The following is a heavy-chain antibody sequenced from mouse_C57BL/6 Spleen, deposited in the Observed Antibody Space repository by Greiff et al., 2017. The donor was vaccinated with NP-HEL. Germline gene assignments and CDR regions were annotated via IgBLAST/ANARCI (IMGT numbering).Heavy chain of an antibody. Sequence: VQLQQPGAELVKPGASVKLSCKASGYTFTSYWMHWVKQRPGQGLEWIGMIHPNSGSTNYNEKFKSKATLTVDKSSSTAYMQLSSLTSEDSAVYYCARSEITTVVAHFDYWGQGTTLTVSS. CDR2: IHPNSGST. V-gene: IGHV1-64*01. D-gene: IGHD1-1*01. J-gene: IGHJ2*01. CDR3: ARSEITTVVAHFDY. CDR1: GYTFTSYW.